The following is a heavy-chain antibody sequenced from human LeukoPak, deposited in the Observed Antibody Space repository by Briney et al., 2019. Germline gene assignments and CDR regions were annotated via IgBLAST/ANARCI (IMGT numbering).Heavy chain of an antibody. Sequence: GGSLRLSCAASGFTFSSYSMNWVRQAPGKGLEWVSSISSSSTYIYYADSVKGRFTISRDNAKNSLFLQMNSLRAEDTAVYFCARAFSAVGRVQWFDPWGQGTRVIVSS. CDR1: GFTFSSYS. CDR2: ISSSSTYI. CDR3: ARAFSAVGRVQWFDP. V-gene: IGHV3-21*04. J-gene: IGHJ5*02. D-gene: IGHD1-1*01.